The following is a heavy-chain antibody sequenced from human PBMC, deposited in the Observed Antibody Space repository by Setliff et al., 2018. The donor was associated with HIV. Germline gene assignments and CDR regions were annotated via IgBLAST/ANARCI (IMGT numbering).Heavy chain of an antibody. CDR2: IYTSGST. Sequence: PSETLSLTCTVSGGSISSGSYYWSWIRQPAGKGLEWIGHIYTSGSTNYNPSLKSRVTISVDTSKNQFSLKLSSVTAADTAVYYCARVSDLDYGDYSNYYYMDVWGKGTTVTVSS. CDR1: GGSISSGSYY. D-gene: IGHD4-17*01. V-gene: IGHV4-61*09. CDR3: ARVSDLDYGDYSNYYYMDV. J-gene: IGHJ6*03.